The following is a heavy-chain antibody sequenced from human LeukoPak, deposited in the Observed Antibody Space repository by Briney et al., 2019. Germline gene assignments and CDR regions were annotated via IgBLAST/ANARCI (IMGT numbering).Heavy chain of an antibody. J-gene: IGHJ5*01. Sequence: PVGSLRLSCQASGFTFYMYAMSWVRQAPGKGLEWVASMCGTAGCTFYPDSVKGRFTISRDNCKNVLYLRMNSLTAEDTAIYYCAKDRPNFHENSGHYYRRDGDSWGQGTLVTVSS. V-gene: IGHV3-23*01. CDR3: AKDRPNFHENSGHYYRRDGDS. CDR1: GFTFYMYA. D-gene: IGHD3-22*01. CDR2: MCGTAGCT.